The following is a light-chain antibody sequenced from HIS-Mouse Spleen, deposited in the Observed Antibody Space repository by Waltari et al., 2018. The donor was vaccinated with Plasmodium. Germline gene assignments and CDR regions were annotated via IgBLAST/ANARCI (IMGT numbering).Light chain of an antibody. J-gene: IGKJ5*01. CDR3: QQLNSYPIT. CDR2: AAS. V-gene: IGKV1-9*01. CDR1: QGISSY. Sequence: IQLTQSPSFLSASLEDGVPITCRASQGISSYLAWYQQKPGKAPKLLIYAASTLQSGVPSRFSGSGSGTEFTLTISSLQPEDFATYYCQQLNSYPITFGQGTRLEIK.